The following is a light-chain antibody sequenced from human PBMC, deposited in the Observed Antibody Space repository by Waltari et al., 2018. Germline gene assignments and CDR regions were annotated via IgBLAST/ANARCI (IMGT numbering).Light chain of an antibody. CDR3: QQYNRWPPLT. J-gene: IGKJ4*01. CDR1: QNIDNN. Sequence: EVAMTQSPVVLSVSPGERVSLSCKASQNIDNNLAWYQQKPGQSPRLLIYGASTRATGVPARFSGSGSGTEFTLTISSLQSEDCAVFYCQQYNRWPPLTFGGGTKVEIK. V-gene: IGKV3-15*01. CDR2: GAS.